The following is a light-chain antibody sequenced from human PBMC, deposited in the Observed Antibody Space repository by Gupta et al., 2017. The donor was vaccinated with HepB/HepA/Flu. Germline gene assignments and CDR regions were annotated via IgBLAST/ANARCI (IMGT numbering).Light chain of an antibody. CDR3: QQADRFPALS. J-gene: IGKJ4*01. CDR2: GTS. Sequence: DIQMTQSPSSVSASVGDRVTITCRASQGISTWLAWYQQKPGKAPKLLIYGTSTLQDGVPSRFSGSGSGTDFTLTISSRQPEDFATYYCQQADRFPALSFGGGTKVEMK. V-gene: IGKV1D-12*01. CDR1: QGISTW.